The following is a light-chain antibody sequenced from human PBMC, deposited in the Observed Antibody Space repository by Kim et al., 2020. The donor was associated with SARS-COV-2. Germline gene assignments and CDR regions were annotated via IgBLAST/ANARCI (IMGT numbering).Light chain of an antibody. Sequence: EIVMTQSPATLSMSLGERATLSCRASQSVDSNLAWYQQKPGQAPRLLIYGASTRVSGIPARISGSGSGTEFTLTINSLQSEDFAVYHCQQYTKWPLTFGGGTKVDIK. CDR3: QQYTKWPLT. CDR2: GAS. V-gene: IGKV3D-15*01. J-gene: IGKJ4*02. CDR1: QSVDSN.